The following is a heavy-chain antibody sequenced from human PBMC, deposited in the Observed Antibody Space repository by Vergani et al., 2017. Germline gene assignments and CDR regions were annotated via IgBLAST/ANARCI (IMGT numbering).Heavy chain of an antibody. CDR1: GGSISSGDSY. CDR2: IYYSGST. J-gene: IGHJ3*02. V-gene: IGHV4-30-4*08. D-gene: IGHD5-12*01. CDR3: ARARGYSGYDFRFWDDALDI. Sequence: QVQLQESGPGLVKPSQTLSLTCTVSGGSISSGDSYWSWIRQPPGKGLEWIGYIYYSGSTYYNPSLKSRVTISVDTSKNQFSLKLSPVTAADTAVYYCARARGYSGYDFRFWDDALDIWGQGTMVTVSS.